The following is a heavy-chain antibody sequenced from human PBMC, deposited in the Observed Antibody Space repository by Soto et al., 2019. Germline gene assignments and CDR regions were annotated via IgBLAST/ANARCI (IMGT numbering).Heavy chain of an antibody. J-gene: IGHJ4*02. CDR2: ISYDGSNK. CDR3: ARLESYGWSRLRSSRPFFDY. D-gene: IGHD5-18*01. Sequence: QVQLVESGGGVVQPGRSLRLSCAASGFTFSSYAMHWVRQAPGKGLEWVAVISYDGSNKYYADSVKGRFTISRDNSKNTLYLQMNSLRAEDTAVYYCARLESYGWSRLRSSRPFFDYWGQGTLVTVSS. V-gene: IGHV3-30-3*01. CDR1: GFTFSSYA.